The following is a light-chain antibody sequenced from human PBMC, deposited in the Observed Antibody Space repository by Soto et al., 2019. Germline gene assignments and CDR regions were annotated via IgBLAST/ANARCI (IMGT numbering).Light chain of an antibody. J-gene: IGKJ1*01. CDR2: RSS. V-gene: IGKV3-15*01. CDR3: QQYGSSPQT. Sequence: EIVLTQSPATLSLSPGESATLSCRTSQSANINLAWYVQKPGQAPRLLIHRSSIRATGIPDRISGSGSGTEFTLTISGLQPEDFAVYYCQQYGSSPQTFGQGTKVDI. CDR1: QSANIN.